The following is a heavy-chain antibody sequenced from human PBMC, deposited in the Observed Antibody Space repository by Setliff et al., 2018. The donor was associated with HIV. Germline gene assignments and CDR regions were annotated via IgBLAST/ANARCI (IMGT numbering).Heavy chain of an antibody. CDR2: IYYSGST. CDR3: ARGLPYSSGYVDAFDI. D-gene: IGHD3-22*01. V-gene: IGHV4-59*01. J-gene: IGHJ3*02. Sequence: NPSETLSLTCTVSGGSISGYYWSWIRQPPGKGLEWIGYIYYSGSTNYNPSLKSRVTISVDTSKNQFSLKLSSVTAADTAVYYCARGLPYSSGYVDAFDIWGQGTMVTVSS. CDR1: GGSISGYY.